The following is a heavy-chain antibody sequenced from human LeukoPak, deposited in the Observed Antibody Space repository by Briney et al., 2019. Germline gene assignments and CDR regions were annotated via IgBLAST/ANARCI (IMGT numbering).Heavy chain of an antibody. J-gene: IGHJ4*02. Sequence: GGSLRLSCAASGFTFSSYAMHWVRQAPGKGLEWVAVISYDGSNKYYADSVKGRFTISRDNAKNSLYLQMNSLRAEDTAVYYCARGRHFGSGTHYMAFYSDSWGQGTLVTVSS. CDR3: ARGRHFGSGTHYMAFYSDS. V-gene: IGHV3-30-3*01. CDR2: ISYDGSNK. D-gene: IGHD3-10*01. CDR1: GFTFSSYA.